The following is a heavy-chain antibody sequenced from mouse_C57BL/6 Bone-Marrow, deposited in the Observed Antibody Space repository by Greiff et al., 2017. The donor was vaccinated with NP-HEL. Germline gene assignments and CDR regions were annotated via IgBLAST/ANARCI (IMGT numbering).Heavy chain of an antibody. V-gene: IGHV1-59*01. Sequence: QVHVKQPGAELVRPGTSVKLSCKASGYTFTSYWMHWVKQRPGQGLEWIGVIDPSDSYTNYNQKFKGKATLTVDTSSSTAYMQLSSLTSEDSAVYYCARFQTAQATLYYFDYWGQGTTLTVSS. CDR3: ARFQTAQATLYYFDY. CDR1: GYTFTSYW. J-gene: IGHJ2*01. D-gene: IGHD3-2*02. CDR2: IDPSDSYT.